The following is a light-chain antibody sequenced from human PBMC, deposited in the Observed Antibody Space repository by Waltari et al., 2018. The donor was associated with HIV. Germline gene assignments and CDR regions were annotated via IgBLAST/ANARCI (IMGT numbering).Light chain of an antibody. CDR3: QQYDSYPRT. Sequence: DIQMTQSPSTQSASVGDRVTISCRASQSISSWLAWFQQKPGKAPDLLIYKASSLASGVPSRFSGSGSETGFNLTISSLQPEDSATYYCQQYDSYPRTFGQGTKVEIK. CDR2: KAS. V-gene: IGKV1-5*03. CDR1: QSISSW. J-gene: IGKJ1*01.